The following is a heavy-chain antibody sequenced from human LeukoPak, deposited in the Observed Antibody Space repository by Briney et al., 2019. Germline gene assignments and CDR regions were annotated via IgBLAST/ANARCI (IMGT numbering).Heavy chain of an antibody. V-gene: IGHV3-7*03. CDR2: IKQDGSEK. CDR3: AKNGDRGAYCSGGTCYPYYYYYMDV. CDR1: GFTFSTYW. D-gene: IGHD2-15*01. J-gene: IGHJ6*03. Sequence: PGGSLRLSCAASGFTFSTYWMSWVRQAPGKGLDWVANIKQDGSEKYYVDSVKGRFTISRDNAKNSLYLQMNSLRAEDTAIYYCAKNGDRGAYCSGGTCYPYYYYYMDVWGKGTTVTISS.